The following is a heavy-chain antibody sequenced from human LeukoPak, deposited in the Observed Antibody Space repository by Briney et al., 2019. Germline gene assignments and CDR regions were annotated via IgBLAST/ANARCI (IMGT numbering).Heavy chain of an antibody. Sequence: SETLSLTCTVSGGSISSYYWSWIRQPAGKGLEWIGRIYTSGSTNYNPSLKSRVTMSVDTSKNQFSLKLSSVTAADTVVYYCAQYGDYPLLWDVWGQGTTVTVSS. CDR3: AQYGDYPLLWDV. V-gene: IGHV4-4*07. CDR2: IYTSGST. J-gene: IGHJ6*02. D-gene: IGHD4-17*01. CDR1: GGSISSYY.